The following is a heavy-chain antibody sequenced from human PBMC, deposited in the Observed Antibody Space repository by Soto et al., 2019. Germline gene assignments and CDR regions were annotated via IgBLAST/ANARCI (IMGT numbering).Heavy chain of an antibody. CDR2: ISGSGGST. V-gene: IGHV3-23*01. D-gene: IGHD5-12*01. CDR1: GFTFSSYA. J-gene: IGHJ4*02. CDR3: AKDRGGLRFGMTLYFFDY. Sequence: EVQLLESGGGLVQPGGSLRLSCAASGFTFSSYAMSWVRQAPGKGLEWVSAISGSGGSTYYADSVKGRFTISRDNSKNPLELQMNRLRAQETAVYYCAKDRGGLRFGMTLYFFDYWGQGTLVTVSS.